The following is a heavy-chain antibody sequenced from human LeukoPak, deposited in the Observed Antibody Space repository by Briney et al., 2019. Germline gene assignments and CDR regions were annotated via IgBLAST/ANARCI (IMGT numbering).Heavy chain of an antibody. CDR3: AREKSSGWYL. CDR2: INHSGST. CDR1: GGSFSGYY. J-gene: IGHJ4*02. D-gene: IGHD6-19*01. Sequence: SETLSLTCAVYGGSFSGYYWSWIRQPPGKGLEWIGEINHSGSTNYNPSLKSRVTISVDTSKNQFSLKLSSVTAADTAVYYCAREKSSGWYLWGQGTLVTVSS. V-gene: IGHV4-34*01.